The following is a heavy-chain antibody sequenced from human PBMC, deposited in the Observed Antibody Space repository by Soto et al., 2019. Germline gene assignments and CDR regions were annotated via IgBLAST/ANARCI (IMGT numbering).Heavy chain of an antibody. CDR2: IKEDGSEK. CDR3: ARAAGTDGVFNI. V-gene: IGHV3-7*01. D-gene: IGHD2-8*01. J-gene: IGHJ3*02. CDR1: GFNLRSYW. Sequence: GGSLRLSCAASGFNLRSYWMRWFRQAPGKGLEWVASIKEDGSEKYYVDSVRGRFTIFRDNAENSLNLQMNSLRAEDTAVYYCARAAGTDGVFNIWGQGTMVTVSS.